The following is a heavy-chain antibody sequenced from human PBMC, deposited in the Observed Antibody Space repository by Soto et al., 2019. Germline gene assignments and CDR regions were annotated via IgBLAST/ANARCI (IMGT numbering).Heavy chain of an antibody. CDR3: ARSLYSGGYTNWFDP. CDR1: GGSISRYY. D-gene: IGHD1-26*01. CDR2: IYYSGST. Sequence: PSETLSLTCTVSGGSISRYYWSWSRQPPGKGLEYIGYIYYSGSTNYNPSLKSRVTISVDTSKKQFSLKLSSVTAADTAVYYCARSLYSGGYTNWFDPWGQGTLVTVSS. V-gene: IGHV4-59*01. J-gene: IGHJ5*02.